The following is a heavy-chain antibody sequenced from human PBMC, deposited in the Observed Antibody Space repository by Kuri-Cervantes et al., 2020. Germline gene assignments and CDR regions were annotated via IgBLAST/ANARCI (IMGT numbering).Heavy chain of an antibody. J-gene: IGHJ5*02. CDR2: IYYSGST. V-gene: IGHV4-39*07. CDR3: ARVGPNDYVWGTYRT. D-gene: IGHD3-16*02. CDR1: GGSISSGGYY. Sequence: GSLRLSCTVSGGSISSGGYYWSWIRQPPGKGLEWIGSIYYSGSTYYNPSLKSRVTISVDTSKNQFSLKLGSVTAADTAVYYCARVGPNDYVWGTYRTWGQGTLVTVSS.